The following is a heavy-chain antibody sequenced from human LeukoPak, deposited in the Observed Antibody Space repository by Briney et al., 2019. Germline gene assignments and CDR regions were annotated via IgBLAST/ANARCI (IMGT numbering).Heavy chain of an antibody. Sequence: SETLSLTCGVSGGSISTTRYYWGWIRQPPGKGLEWIGSIFYSATAYSNPALKSRVTMSVDTSKYQFSLKLTSVTAADTGVYFCARLARTNGRTVLERVQSRSYPVDWFDPWGQGILVTVSS. CDR1: GGSISTTRYY. CDR2: IFYSATA. D-gene: IGHD6-25*01. J-gene: IGHJ5*02. CDR3: ARLARTNGRTVLERVQSRSYPVDWFDP. V-gene: IGHV4-39*01.